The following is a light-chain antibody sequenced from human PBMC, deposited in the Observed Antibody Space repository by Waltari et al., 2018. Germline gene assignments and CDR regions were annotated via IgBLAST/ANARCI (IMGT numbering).Light chain of an antibody. CDR3: QTGGHGTWV. CDR2: INSDGSH. CDR1: SGHSSNI. J-gene: IGLJ3*02. Sequence: QLVLTQSPSASASLGASVKLTCTLDSGHSSNIVAWLQQQPEEGPRYLMKINSDGSHNKGDEIPDRFSGSSSGAERYLTISSVQSEDEADYYCQTGGHGTWVFGGGTKLTVL. V-gene: IGLV4-69*01.